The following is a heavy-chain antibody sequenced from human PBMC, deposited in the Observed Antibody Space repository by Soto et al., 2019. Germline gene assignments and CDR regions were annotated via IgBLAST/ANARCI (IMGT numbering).Heavy chain of an antibody. CDR1: GFTFSSYA. Sequence: EVQLLESGGGLVQPGGSLRLSCAASGFTFSSYAMSWVRQAPGKGLEWVSAISGSGGSTYYADSVKGRCTISRDNSKNTLYLQMNSLRAEDTAVYYCAKAEYYYDSSGAPYYFDYWGQGTLVTVSS. J-gene: IGHJ4*02. CDR2: ISGSGGST. D-gene: IGHD3-22*01. CDR3: AKAEYYYDSSGAPYYFDY. V-gene: IGHV3-23*01.